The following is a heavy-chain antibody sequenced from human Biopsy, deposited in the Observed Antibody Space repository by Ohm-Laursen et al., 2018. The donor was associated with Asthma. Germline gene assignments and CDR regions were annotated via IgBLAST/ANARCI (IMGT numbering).Heavy chain of an antibody. Sequence: GSLRLSCSASGFTVSNFAMNWVRQAPGQGLEWVSGISSGAGSTYYADSVKGRFTISRDTSMNTLYLQMNSLRAEDTAVYYCAKVGYGNGDYVGWFDPWGQGTLVTVSS. CDR1: GFTVSNFA. V-gene: IGHV3-23*01. CDR3: AKVGYGNGDYVGWFDP. J-gene: IGHJ5*02. D-gene: IGHD4-17*01. CDR2: ISSGAGST.